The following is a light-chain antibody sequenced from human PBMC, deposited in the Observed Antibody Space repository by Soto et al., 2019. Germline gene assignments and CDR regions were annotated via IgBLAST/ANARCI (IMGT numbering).Light chain of an antibody. CDR3: SSYAGSNNVA. Sequence: QSALTQPPSASGSPGQSVTISCTGTSSDVGDYNYVSWYQQHPGKAPKLMIYEVSKRPSGVPDRFSGSKSGNTASLTVSGLQAEDEADYYCSSYAGSNNVAVGTGTKVTVL. V-gene: IGLV2-8*01. J-gene: IGLJ1*01. CDR2: EVS. CDR1: SSDVGDYNY.